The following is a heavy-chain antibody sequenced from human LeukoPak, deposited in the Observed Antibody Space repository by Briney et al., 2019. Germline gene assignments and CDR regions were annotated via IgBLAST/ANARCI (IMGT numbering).Heavy chain of an antibody. V-gene: IGHV5-51*01. CDR1: GYSFTTYW. J-gene: IGHJ4*02. Sequence: GESMKISRKGSGYSFTTYWIGWVRQMPGKGLEWMGIIFPADSDTRYSPSFQGQVTISADKSISTAYLQWSSLKASDTAMYYCARGVPTDYWGQGTLVTVSS. CDR2: IFPADSDT. D-gene: IGHD3-10*01. CDR3: ARGVPTDY.